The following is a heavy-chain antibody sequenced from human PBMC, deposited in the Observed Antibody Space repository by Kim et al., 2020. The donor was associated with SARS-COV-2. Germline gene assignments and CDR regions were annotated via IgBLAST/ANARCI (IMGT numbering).Heavy chain of an antibody. J-gene: IGHJ4*02. D-gene: IGHD6-13*01. V-gene: IGHV1-46*01. CDR3: ARDPLTAAGEQFDY. Sequence: EQKFQGRVTMTRATSTSTVYMELGSLRSEDAAVYYCARDPLTAAGEQFDYWGQGTLVTVSS.